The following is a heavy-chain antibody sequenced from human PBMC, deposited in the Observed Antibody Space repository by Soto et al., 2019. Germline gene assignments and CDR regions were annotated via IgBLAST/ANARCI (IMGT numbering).Heavy chain of an antibody. CDR3: ARVVVQSSSDYNYCYGMGS. V-gene: IGHV3-33*01. Sequence: GGSLRLSCAASGFTFSSYGMHWVRQAPGKGLEWVAVIWYDGSNKYYADSVKGRFTISRDNSKNTLYLQMNSLRAEDTAVYYCARVVVQSSSDYNYCYGMGSCSQGT. J-gene: IGHJ6*02. D-gene: IGHD6-6*01. CDR1: GFTFSSYG. CDR2: IWYDGSNK.